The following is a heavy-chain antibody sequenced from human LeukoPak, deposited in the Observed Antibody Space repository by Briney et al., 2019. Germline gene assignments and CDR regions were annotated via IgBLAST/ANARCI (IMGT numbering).Heavy chain of an antibody. CDR3: AGRYCISTGCSAFDY. CDR1: GYTFTNYD. CDR2: MNPNSGDS. D-gene: IGHD2-2*01. J-gene: IGHJ4*02. Sequence: ASVKVSCKASGYTFTNYDTNWVRQATGQGLEWMGWMNPNSGDSHSVDKFQGRVTMTRDTSIRTAYMELSGLRSDDTAVYYCAGRYCISTGCSAFDYWGPGTPVTVSS. V-gene: IGHV1-8*01.